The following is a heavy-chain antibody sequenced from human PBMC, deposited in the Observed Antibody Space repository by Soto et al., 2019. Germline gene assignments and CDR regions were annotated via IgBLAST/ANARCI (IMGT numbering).Heavy chain of an antibody. D-gene: IGHD6-19*01. Sequence: SQTLSVTCTISGDSVSRNSAAWNWIRQSPSRGLEWLGRTYYRSKWYNDYAVSVKSRITINPDTSKNQFSLQLNSVTPEGTAVYYCARGSYSSGPYYFDYWGQGTLVTVSS. J-gene: IGHJ4*02. V-gene: IGHV6-1*01. CDR3: ARGSYSSGPYYFDY. CDR2: TYYRSKWYN. CDR1: GDSVSRNSAA.